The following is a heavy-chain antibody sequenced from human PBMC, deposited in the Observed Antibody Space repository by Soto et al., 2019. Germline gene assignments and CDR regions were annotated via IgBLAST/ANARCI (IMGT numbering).Heavy chain of an antibody. CDR1: GFTFSSYA. V-gene: IGHV3-9*01. D-gene: IGHD6-19*01. CDR2: ISWNSGSI. CDR3: AKDISYSSGWPFDY. Sequence: GGSLRLSCAASGFTFSSYAMSWVRQAPGKGLEWVSGISWNSGSIGYADSVKGRFTISRDNAKNSLYLQMNSLRAEDTALYYCAKDISYSSGWPFDYWGQGTLVTVSS. J-gene: IGHJ4*02.